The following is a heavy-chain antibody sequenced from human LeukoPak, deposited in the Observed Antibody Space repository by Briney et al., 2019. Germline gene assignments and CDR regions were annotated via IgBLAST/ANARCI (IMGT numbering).Heavy chain of an antibody. CDR3: ARDQEGYYDSSGYYQNFDY. D-gene: IGHD3-22*01. CDR2: INPNSGGT. J-gene: IGHJ4*02. V-gene: IGHV1-2*02. Sequence: GASVKVSCKASGYTFTGYYMHWVRQAPGQGLEWMGWINPNSGGTNYAQKFQGRVTMTRGTSISTAYMELSRLRSDDTAVYYCARDQEGYYDSSGYYQNFDYWGQGTLVTVSS. CDR1: GYTFTGYY.